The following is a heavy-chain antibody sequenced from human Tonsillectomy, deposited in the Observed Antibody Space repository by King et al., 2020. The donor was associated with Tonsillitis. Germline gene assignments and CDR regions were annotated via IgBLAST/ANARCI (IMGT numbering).Heavy chain of an antibody. CDR3: ARTEIEWELLGAMDV. D-gene: IGHD1-26*01. J-gene: IGHJ6*02. Sequence: VQLVESGGGLVKPGGSLRLSCAASGFTFSDYYMSWIRQAPGKGLEWGSYSSRSGSTIYYADSVKGRFTISRDNAKNSLYLQMNSLRAEDTAVYYCARTEIEWELLGAMDVWGQGTTVTVSS. V-gene: IGHV3-11*01. CDR1: GFTFSDYY. CDR2: SSRSGSTI.